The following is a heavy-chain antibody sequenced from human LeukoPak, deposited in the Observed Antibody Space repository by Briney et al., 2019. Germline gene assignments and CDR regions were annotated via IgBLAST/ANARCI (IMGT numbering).Heavy chain of an antibody. CDR2: INPSGGGT. V-gene: IGHV1-46*01. CDR1: GYTFTTYY. J-gene: IGHJ4*02. CDR3: ASGCKTVSVFDH. D-gene: IGHD5-24*01. Sequence: ASVNVSCKASGYTFTTYYMHWVRQAPGQGLVWMGLINPSGGGTRYAQKFQGRVTMTRDTSTSTVYMELSSLRSEDTAVYYCASGCKTVSVFDHWGQGTLVTVSS.